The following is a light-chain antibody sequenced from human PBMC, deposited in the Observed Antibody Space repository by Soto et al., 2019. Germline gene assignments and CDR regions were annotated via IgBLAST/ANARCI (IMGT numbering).Light chain of an antibody. Sequence: EIVLTQSPATLSLSPVERATLYCSASQSVSSYLAWYQQKPGQAPRLLIYDASNRATGIPARFSGSGSGTDFTLTISSLEPEDFAVYYCQQRSNWPPLTFGGGTKVDIK. V-gene: IGKV3-11*01. CDR2: DAS. CDR3: QQRSNWPPLT. J-gene: IGKJ4*01. CDR1: QSVSSY.